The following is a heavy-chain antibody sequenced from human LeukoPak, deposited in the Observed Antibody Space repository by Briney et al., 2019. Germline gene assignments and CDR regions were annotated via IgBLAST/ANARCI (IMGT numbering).Heavy chain of an antibody. CDR3: ARGATYAYYFDY. V-gene: IGHV3-74*01. D-gene: IGHD4-17*01. CDR2: INGDGSRT. Sequence: GGSLRLSCAASGFTFSTNWMHWVRQAPGKGLVWVSRINGDGSRTNYADSVEGRFTISRDNAKNTVYLQMNSLRAEDTAVYYCARGATYAYYFDYWDQGILVAVSS. CDR1: GFTFSTNW. J-gene: IGHJ4*02.